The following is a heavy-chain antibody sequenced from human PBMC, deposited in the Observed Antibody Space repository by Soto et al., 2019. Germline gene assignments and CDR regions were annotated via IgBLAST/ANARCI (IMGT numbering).Heavy chain of an antibody. CDR2: ITNNGDTT. CDR3: AMSAGYGGDFDV. CDR1: GFTYSIYA. D-gene: IGHD5-12*01. V-gene: IGHV3-23*04. J-gene: IGHJ3*01. Sequence: EKQLVESGGALAQPGGSLRLSCVGSGFTYSIYALTWVRQAPGKGLEWVSLITNNGDTTFFGDSVKGRFSISRDNSKNTLYLQLENLRAEETTVYYCAMSAGYGGDFDVWGQGTMVAVSS.